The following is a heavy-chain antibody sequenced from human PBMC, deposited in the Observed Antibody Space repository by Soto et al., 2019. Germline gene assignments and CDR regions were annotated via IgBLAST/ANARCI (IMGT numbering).Heavy chain of an antibody. CDR2: IWYDGSNK. V-gene: IGHV3-33*01. Sequence: PGGSLRLSCAASGFTFSSYGMHWVRQAPGKGLEWVAVIWYDGSNKYYADSVKGRFTISRDNSKNTLYLQMNSLRAEDTAVYYCARDLSYGSACMDVWGQGTTVTVSS. D-gene: IGHD3-10*01. J-gene: IGHJ6*02. CDR1: GFTFSSYG. CDR3: ARDLSYGSACMDV.